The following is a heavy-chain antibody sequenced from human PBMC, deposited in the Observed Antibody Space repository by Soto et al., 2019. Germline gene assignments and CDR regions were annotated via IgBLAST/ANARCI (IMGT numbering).Heavy chain of an antibody. D-gene: IGHD3-10*01. CDR3: ARGHAEGYYGSGSYFGPLYYYYYMDV. J-gene: IGHJ6*03. CDR1: GGSFSGYY. V-gene: IGHV4-34*01. Sequence: PSETLSLTWAVYGGSFSGYYWSWIRQPPGKGLEWIGEINHSGSTNYNPSLKSRVTISVDTSKNQFSLKLSSVTAADTAVYYCARGHAEGYYGSGSYFGPLYYYYYMDVWGKGTTVTVSS. CDR2: INHSGST.